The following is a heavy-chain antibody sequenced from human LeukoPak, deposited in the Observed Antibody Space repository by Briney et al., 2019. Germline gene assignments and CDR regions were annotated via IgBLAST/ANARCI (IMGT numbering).Heavy chain of an antibody. Sequence: SETLPLTCTVSGGSISSGGYYWSWIRQPAGKGLEWIGRIYTSGSTNYNPSLKSRVTMSVDTSKNQFSLKLSSVTAADTAVYYCAGEDRGFFSGSYAYYFDYWGQGTLVTVSS. D-gene: IGHD1-26*01. CDR3: AGEDRGFFSGSYAYYFDY. V-gene: IGHV4-61*02. J-gene: IGHJ4*02. CDR2: IYTSGST. CDR1: GGSISSGGYY.